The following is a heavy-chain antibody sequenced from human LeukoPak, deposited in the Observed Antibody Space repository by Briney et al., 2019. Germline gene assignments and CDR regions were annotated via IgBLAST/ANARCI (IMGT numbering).Heavy chain of an antibody. Sequence: SETLSLTCTVSGGSISSSSYYWGWIRQPPGKGLEWIGEINHSGSTDYNPSLKSRVIISVDTSKNQFSLKLSSVTAADTAVYYCARGPTGTYYNYFDYCGQGTLVTVSS. D-gene: IGHD1-26*01. CDR1: GGSISSSSYY. J-gene: IGHJ4*02. CDR2: INHSGST. CDR3: ARGPTGTYYNYFDY. V-gene: IGHV4-39*07.